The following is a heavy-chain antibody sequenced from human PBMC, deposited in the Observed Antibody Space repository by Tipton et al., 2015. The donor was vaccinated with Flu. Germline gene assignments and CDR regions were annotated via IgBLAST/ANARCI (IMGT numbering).Heavy chain of an antibody. D-gene: IGHD3-10*01. V-gene: IGHV4-61*02. CDR3: AREADYYGSGFKYFQH. CDR1: GGSISSGSYY. CDR2: IYTSGST. J-gene: IGHJ1*01. Sequence: LRLSCTVSGGSISSGSYYWSWIRQPAGKGLEWIGRIYTSGSTNYNPSLKSRVTISVDTSKNQFSLKLSSVTAADTAVYYCAREADYYGSGFKYFQHWGQAILVTVS.